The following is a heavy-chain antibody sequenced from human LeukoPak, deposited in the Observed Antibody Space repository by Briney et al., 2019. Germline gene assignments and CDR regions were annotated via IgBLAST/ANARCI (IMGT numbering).Heavy chain of an antibody. CDR2: MNPNSGNT. CDR3: ARGSTYYYDSSGYSYGSPLDY. CDR1: GYTFTSYD. V-gene: IGHV1-8*03. J-gene: IGHJ4*02. Sequence: ASVKVSCKASGYTFTSYDINWVRQATGQGLEWMGWMNPNSGNTGYAQKFQGRVTITRNTSISTAYMELSSLRSEDTAVYYCARGSTYYYDSSGYSYGSPLDYWGQGTLVTVSS. D-gene: IGHD3-22*01.